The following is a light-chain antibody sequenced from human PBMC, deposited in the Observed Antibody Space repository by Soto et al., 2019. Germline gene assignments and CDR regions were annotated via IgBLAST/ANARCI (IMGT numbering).Light chain of an antibody. CDR1: QGISSY. J-gene: IGKJ4*01. CDR2: AAS. CDR3: QQLNSSPRALT. Sequence: IRLTQSPSSLSASVGDRVTITCRASQGISSYLAWYQQKPGKAPKLLIYAASTLQSGVPSRFSGSGSGTDFTLTISSLQPEDFATYYCQQLNSSPRALTFGGGTKVEIK. V-gene: IGKV1-9*01.